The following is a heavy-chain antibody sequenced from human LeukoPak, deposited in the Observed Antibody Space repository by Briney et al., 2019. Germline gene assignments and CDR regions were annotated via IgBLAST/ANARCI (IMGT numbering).Heavy chain of an antibody. CDR1: GYTFTSYY. J-gene: IGHJ4*02. CDR2: INPSGGST. CDR3: ARVRGVRGPYYFDY. D-gene: IGHD3-10*01. V-gene: IGHV1-46*01. Sequence: ASVKVSCKASGYTFTSYYMHWVRQAPGQGLEWMGIINPSGGSTNYAQKFQGRVTMTRDTSTSTVYMDLSSLRSDDTAVYYCARVRGVRGPYYFDYWGQGTLVTVSS.